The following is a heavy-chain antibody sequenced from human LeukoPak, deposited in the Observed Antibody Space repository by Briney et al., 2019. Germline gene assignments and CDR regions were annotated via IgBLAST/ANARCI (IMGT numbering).Heavy chain of an antibody. J-gene: IGHJ6*03. V-gene: IGHV4-34*01. D-gene: IGHD5-18*01. CDR1: GGSFSDYY. CDR3: ARVAYRYVINDWSRTGLGAYPTKYYYHMDV. CDR2: INPSGST. Sequence: SETLSLPCAVYGGSFSDYYWSWIRQPPGKGLEWIGEINPSGSTNYSPSLKSRVTISVDTSKNQFSLKLSSVAAADTAVYFCARVAYRYVINDWSRTGLGAYPTKYYYHMDVWDKGTTVTVSS.